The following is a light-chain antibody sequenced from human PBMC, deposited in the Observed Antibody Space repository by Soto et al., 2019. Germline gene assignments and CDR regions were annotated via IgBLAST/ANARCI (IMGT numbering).Light chain of an antibody. CDR2: AAS. CDR1: QVITND. V-gene: IGKV1-17*01. Sequence: DIQMTQSPSSLSASVGDRLTITCRASQVITNDLGWYQQKPGKAPKRLIYAASTLQSGVPSRFSGSGSGTEFTLTISSLQPEDVATYYCLQLNTYPWKFGQGTKVEIK. CDR3: LQLNTYPWK. J-gene: IGKJ1*01.